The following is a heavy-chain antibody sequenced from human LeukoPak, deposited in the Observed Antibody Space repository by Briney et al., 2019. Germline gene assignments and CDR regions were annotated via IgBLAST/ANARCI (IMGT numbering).Heavy chain of an antibody. CDR3: ARYVTATLDY. V-gene: IGHV3-74*01. CDR2: INSDGSST. D-gene: IGHD5-18*01. J-gene: IGHJ4*02. Sequence: PGGSLRLSCAASGFTFSSYWMHWVRQAREKGLVWVSRINSDGSSTSYADSVKGRFTISRDNAKNTLYLQMNSLRAEDTAVYYCARYVTATLDYWGQGTLVTVSS. CDR1: GFTFSSYW.